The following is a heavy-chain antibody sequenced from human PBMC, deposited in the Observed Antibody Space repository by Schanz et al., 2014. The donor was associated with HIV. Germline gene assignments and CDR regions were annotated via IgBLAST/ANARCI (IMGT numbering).Heavy chain of an antibody. Sequence: QVQLVESGGGVVQPGRSLRLSCAASGFTFRSYGMHWVRQAPGKGLECVASMSYDGRNEHYVDSVKGRFTISRDNSKNTLFLQMNSLRAEDTAVYYCAREYCGGDCYSYGTYGMDVWGQGTTVTVSS. V-gene: IGHV3-33*01. D-gene: IGHD2-21*02. CDR2: MSYDGRNE. J-gene: IGHJ6*02. CDR3: AREYCGGDCYSYGTYGMDV. CDR1: GFTFRSYG.